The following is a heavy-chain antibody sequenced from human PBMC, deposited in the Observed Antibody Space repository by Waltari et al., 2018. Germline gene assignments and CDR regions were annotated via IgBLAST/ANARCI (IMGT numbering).Heavy chain of an antibody. J-gene: IGHJ4*02. D-gene: IGHD1-26*01. CDR2: MQISGCI. CDR3: VRHRGGNSPFDY. CDR1: GGSVSSDY. Sequence: QVQLQESGPGLVQASETLSLTCTVSGGSVSSDYWYWIRQAGGKVLEWVGCMQISGCIKYNPVLKSLVTGSQDASKNQFSLSLDSVPAADTAVYYCVRHRGGNSPFDYWGQGTLVTFSS. V-gene: IGHV4-4*07.